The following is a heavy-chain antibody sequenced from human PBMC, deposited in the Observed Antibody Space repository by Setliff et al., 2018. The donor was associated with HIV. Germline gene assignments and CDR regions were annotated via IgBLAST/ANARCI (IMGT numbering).Heavy chain of an antibody. J-gene: IGHJ6*02. CDR2: IKQDGREK. CDR1: GFTFSHFW. D-gene: IGHD3-22*01. Sequence: PGGSLRLSCAASGFTFSHFWMTWVRQAPGKGLEWVATIKQDGREKYYVDSVKGRFTISRDNAKNSLYLQMNSLRAEDTALYYCARRGSSNFDSSRWFYYGLDVWGQGTTVTVSS. V-gene: IGHV3-7*01. CDR3: ARRGSSNFDSSRWFYYGLDV.